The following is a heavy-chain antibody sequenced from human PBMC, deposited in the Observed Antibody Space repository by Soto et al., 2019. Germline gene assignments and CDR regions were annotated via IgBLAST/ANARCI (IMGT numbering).Heavy chain of an antibody. D-gene: IGHD6-19*01. V-gene: IGHV1-2*04. J-gene: IGHJ4*02. CDR2: INPNSGGT. Sequence: ASVKVSCKASGYTFTGYYMHWVRQAPGQGLEWMGWINPNSGGTNYAQKFQGWVTMTRDTSISTAYMELSRLRSDDTAVYYCARTNTGIAVNPLDYWGQGTLVTVSS. CDR3: ARTNTGIAVNPLDY. CDR1: GYTFTGYY.